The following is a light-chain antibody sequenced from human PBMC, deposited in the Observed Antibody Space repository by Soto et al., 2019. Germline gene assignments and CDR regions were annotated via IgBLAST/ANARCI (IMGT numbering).Light chain of an antibody. V-gene: IGLV2-14*03. CDR2: DVG. Sequence: QSALTQPVSVSGSPGQSITISCTGTSSDVGGYNYVSWYQHHPGKAPKLMIYDVGNRPSGVSNRFSGSKSGNTASLTISGLQAEDEADYYCSSYTSSSTVVFGGGTKLTVL. CDR3: SSYTSSSTVV. CDR1: SSDVGGYNY. J-gene: IGLJ2*01.